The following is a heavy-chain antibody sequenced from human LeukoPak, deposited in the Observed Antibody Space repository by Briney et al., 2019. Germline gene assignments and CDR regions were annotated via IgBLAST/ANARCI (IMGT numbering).Heavy chain of an antibody. J-gene: IGHJ4*02. CDR3: VRGDIAAAGSYFDY. Sequence: SETLSLTCTVSGSSISSGGYYWSWIRQHPGKGLEWIGYIYYSGSTYYNPSLKSRVTISVDTSKNQFSLKLSSLTPADTAVYYCVRGDIAAAGSYFDYCGQGTLVTVSS. CDR1: GSSISSGGYY. D-gene: IGHD6-13*01. V-gene: IGHV4-31*03. CDR2: IYYSGST.